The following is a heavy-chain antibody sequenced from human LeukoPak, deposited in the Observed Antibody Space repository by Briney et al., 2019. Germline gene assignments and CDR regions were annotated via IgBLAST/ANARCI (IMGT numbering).Heavy chain of an antibody. D-gene: IGHD2-15*01. J-gene: IGHJ6*03. V-gene: IGHV1-18*01. CDR3: AREAQGHCSGGSCYLIHYYYYYYMDV. Sequence: ASVKVSCKASGYTFTNFGISWVRQAPGQGLEWMGWISVYNGNTNVAQKLQGRVTMTTDTSTTTAYMELRNLRSDDTAVYYCAREAQGHCSGGSCYLIHYYYYYYMDVWGKGTTVTVSS. CDR2: ISVYNGNT. CDR1: GYTFTNFG.